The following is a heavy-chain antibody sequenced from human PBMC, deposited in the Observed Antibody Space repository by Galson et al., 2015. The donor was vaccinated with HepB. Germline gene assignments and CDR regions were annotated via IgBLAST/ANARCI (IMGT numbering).Heavy chain of an antibody. V-gene: IGHV3-48*02. D-gene: IGHD3-16*02. J-gene: IGHJ4*02. CDR2: ISSSSSTI. Sequence: SLRLSCAASGFTFSSYSMNWVRQAPGKGLEWVSYISSSSSTIYYADSVKGRFTISRDNAKNSLYLQMNSLRDEDTAVYYCARGHYVWGSYRGFDYWGQGTLVTVSS. CDR3: ARGHYVWGSYRGFDY. CDR1: GFTFSSYS.